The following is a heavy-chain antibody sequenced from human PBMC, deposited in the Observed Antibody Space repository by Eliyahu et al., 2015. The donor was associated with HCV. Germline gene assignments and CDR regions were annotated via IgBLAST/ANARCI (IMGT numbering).Heavy chain of an antibody. J-gene: IGHJ5*02. CDR2: IHSSGST. D-gene: IGHD6-19*01. V-gene: IGHV4-59*01. CDR1: GGSITTYY. CDR3: ASGGGGIAVTGTGGWFDP. Sequence: QVQLQESGPGLVKPSETLSLXCTVSGGSITTYYWSWXRQPPGKGLXWIGYIHSSGSTNYNPSLKSRVTISVDTSKNQFSLKLTSVTAADTAMYYCASGGGGIAVTGTGGWFDPWGQGTLVTVSS.